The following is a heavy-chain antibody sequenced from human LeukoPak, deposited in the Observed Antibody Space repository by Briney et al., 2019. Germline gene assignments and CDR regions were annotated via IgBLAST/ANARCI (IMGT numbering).Heavy chain of an antibody. CDR1: GYTFTSYD. Sequence: GASVKVSCKASGYTFTSYDINWVRQATGQGLEWMGWMNPNSGGTNYAQKFQGRVTMTRDTSISTAYMELSRLRSDDTAVYYCARRYSSGWYPDGRYYFDYWGQGTLVTVSS. V-gene: IGHV1-2*02. CDR2: MNPNSGGT. CDR3: ARRYSSGWYPDGRYYFDY. J-gene: IGHJ4*02. D-gene: IGHD6-19*01.